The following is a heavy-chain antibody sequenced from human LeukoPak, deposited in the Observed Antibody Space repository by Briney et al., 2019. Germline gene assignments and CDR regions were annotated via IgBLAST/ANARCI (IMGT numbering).Heavy chain of an antibody. CDR3: ASLPWYYYDSSGYLAPLDY. D-gene: IGHD3-22*01. Sequence: GGSLRLSCAASGFDFSSNWMHWVRQAPGKGLEWVAVIWYDGSNKYYADSVKGRFTISRDNSKNTLYLQMNSLRAEDTAVYYCASLPWYYYDSSGYLAPLDYWGQGTLVTVSS. J-gene: IGHJ4*02. V-gene: IGHV3-33*08. CDR1: GFDFSSNW. CDR2: IWYDGSNK.